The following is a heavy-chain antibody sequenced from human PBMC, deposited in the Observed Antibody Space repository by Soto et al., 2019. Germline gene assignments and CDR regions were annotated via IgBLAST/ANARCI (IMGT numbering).Heavy chain of an antibody. CDR1: GFTFSSYS. D-gene: IGHD3-3*01. CDR3: ARDYDFWSGANYSDY. J-gene: IGHJ4*02. CDR2: ISSSSSYI. Sequence: EVQLVESGGGLVKPGGSLRLSCAASGFTFSSYSMNWVRQAPGKGLEWVSSISSSSSYIYYADSVKGRFTISRDNAKNSLYLQMNSLRAEDMAVYYCARDYDFWSGANYSDYWGQGTLVTVSS. V-gene: IGHV3-21*01.